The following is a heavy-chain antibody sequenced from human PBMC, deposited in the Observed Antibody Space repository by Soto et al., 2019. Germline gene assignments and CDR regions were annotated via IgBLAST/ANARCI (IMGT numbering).Heavy chain of an antibody. Sequence: EVQLVESGGGLVQPGGSLRLSCAASGFTSSSYDMHWVRQATGKGLEWVSAIGTAGDTYYPGSVKGRFTISRENAKNSLYLQMNSLRAGDTAVYYCARDRYDPYGYYGMDVWGQGTTVTVSS. CDR3: ARDRYDPYGYYGMDV. CDR1: GFTSSSYD. CDR2: IGTAGDT. J-gene: IGHJ6*02. V-gene: IGHV3-13*04. D-gene: IGHD5-12*01.